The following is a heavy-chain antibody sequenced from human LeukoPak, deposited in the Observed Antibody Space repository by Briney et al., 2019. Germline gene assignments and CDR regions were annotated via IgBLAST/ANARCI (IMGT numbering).Heavy chain of an antibody. V-gene: IGHV4-59*01. CDR3: ARGTVTNNYFDY. CDR2: IFYNGGA. J-gene: IGHJ4*02. CDR1: GGSISYCY. Sequence: SETLSLTCTVSGGSISYCYWSWIRQSPGKGLEWIGYIFYNGGANYSPSLKSRVTMSVDSSKNQFSLRLTSVTAADTAVYYCARGTVTNNYFDYWGQGTLVTVSS. D-gene: IGHD4-17*01.